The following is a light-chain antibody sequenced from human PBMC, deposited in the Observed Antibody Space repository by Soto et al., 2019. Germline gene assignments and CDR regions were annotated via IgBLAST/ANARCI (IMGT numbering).Light chain of an antibody. CDR3: QSSDSSGTYVV. J-gene: IGLJ2*01. Sequence: SYELTQPPSVSLSPGQTARIACSGDALPKQYAYWYQQKPGQAPVLVIYKDNERPSGIPERFSGSSSGTTVTLTISGVQAEDEADYYCQSSDSSGTYVVFGGGTKLNVL. CDR1: ALPKQY. V-gene: IGLV3-25*02. CDR2: KDN.